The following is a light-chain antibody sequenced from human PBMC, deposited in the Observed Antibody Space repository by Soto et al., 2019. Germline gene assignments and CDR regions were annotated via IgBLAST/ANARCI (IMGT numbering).Light chain of an antibody. CDR1: QSITYF. Sequence: DIQMTQSPSSLSASVGDRVTITCRASQSITYFLNWYQQTQGKAPKLLIYAASSLQGGVPSRFSGSGSGTDFTLTISSLQPEDSAIYYCQQSFSAPSALTFGGGTKVEIK. CDR2: AAS. V-gene: IGKV1-39*01. J-gene: IGKJ4*01. CDR3: QQSFSAPSALT.